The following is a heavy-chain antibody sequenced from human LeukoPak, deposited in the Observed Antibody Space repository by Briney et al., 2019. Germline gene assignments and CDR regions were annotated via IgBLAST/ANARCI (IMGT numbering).Heavy chain of an antibody. CDR3: AKRGYYYGSGSSGYYYYMDV. Sequence: PGGSLRLSCAASGFTSSSYGMSWVRQAPGKGLEWVPAISGSGGSTYYADSVKGRFTISRDNSKNTLYLQMNSLRAEDTAVYYCAKRGYYYGSGSSGYYYYMDVWGKGTTVTISS. D-gene: IGHD3-10*01. J-gene: IGHJ6*03. CDR1: GFTSSSYG. CDR2: ISGSGGST. V-gene: IGHV3-23*01.